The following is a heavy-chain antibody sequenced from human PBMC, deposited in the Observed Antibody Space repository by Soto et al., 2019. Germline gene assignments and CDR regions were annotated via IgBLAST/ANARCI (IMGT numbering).Heavy chain of an antibody. V-gene: IGHV4-30-2*01. CDR1: GGSFSRGGYS. CDR3: ATYYDFWTAFDP. Sequence: KPSETLSLTCAVSGGSFSRGGYSWIWIRHPPGRGLEWIGYIYHSGSTYYNPSLKSRVTISVDRSKNQFSLKLNSVTAADTAVYYCATYYDFWTAFDPWGQGTLVTVSS. CDR2: IYHSGST. D-gene: IGHD3-3*01. J-gene: IGHJ5*02.